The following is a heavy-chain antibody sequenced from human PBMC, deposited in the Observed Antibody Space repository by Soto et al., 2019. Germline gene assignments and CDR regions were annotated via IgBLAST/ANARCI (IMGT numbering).Heavy chain of an antibody. CDR1: GGSFSGYY. CDR3: AREGAFSGSHTRPFDY. Sequence: PSETLSLTCAVYGGSFSGYYWSWIRQPPGKGLEWIGEINHSGSTNYNPSLKSRVTISVDTSKNQLSLKLSSVTAADTAVYYCAREGAFSGSHTRPFDYWGQGTLVTVSS. J-gene: IGHJ4*02. D-gene: IGHD1-26*01. CDR2: INHSGST. V-gene: IGHV4-34*01.